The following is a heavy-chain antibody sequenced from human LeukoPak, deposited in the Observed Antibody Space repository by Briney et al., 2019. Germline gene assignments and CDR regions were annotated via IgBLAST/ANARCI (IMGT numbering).Heavy chain of an antibody. J-gene: IGHJ4*02. D-gene: IGHD6-13*01. CDR1: GYTFTGYD. V-gene: IGHV1-8*01. CDR3: ARGILRQQLVHTY. Sequence: ASVKVSCKASGYTFTGYDINWVRQATGQGLEWMGWMNPNSGNTGYAQKFQGRVTMTRNTSISTAYMELSSLRSEDTAVYYCARGILRQQLVHTYWGQGTLVTVSS. CDR2: MNPNSGNT.